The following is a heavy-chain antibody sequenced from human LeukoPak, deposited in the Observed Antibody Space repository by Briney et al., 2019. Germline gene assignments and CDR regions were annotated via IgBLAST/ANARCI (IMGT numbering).Heavy chain of an antibody. Sequence: PGRSLRLSCAASGFTFSSYGMHWVRQAPGKGLEWVAVIWYDGSNKYYADSVKGRFTISRDNSKNTLDLQMNSLRAGDTAVYYCAKAKSDWYSNSNFDYWGHGTLVTVSS. CDR3: AKAKSDWYSNSNFDY. V-gene: IGHV3-33*06. CDR1: GFTFSSYG. D-gene: IGHD6-19*01. J-gene: IGHJ4*01. CDR2: IWYDGSNK.